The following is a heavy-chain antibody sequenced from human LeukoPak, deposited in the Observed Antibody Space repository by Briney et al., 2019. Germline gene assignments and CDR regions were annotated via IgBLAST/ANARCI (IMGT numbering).Heavy chain of an antibody. CDR2: ISYDGSIK. V-gene: IGHV3-30-3*01. Sequence: GGSLRLSCAASGFSFSTYALHWVRQAPGKGLEWVAFISYDGSIKYSADSVKGRFTTSRDNSKNTLYLQMNSLRAEDTAVYYCAREMNAFDIWGQGTMVAVSS. CDR1: GFSFSTYA. CDR3: AREMNAFDI. J-gene: IGHJ3*02.